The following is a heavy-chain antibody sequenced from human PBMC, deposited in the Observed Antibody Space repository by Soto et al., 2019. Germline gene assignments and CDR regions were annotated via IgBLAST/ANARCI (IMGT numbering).Heavy chain of an antibody. V-gene: IGHV3-30*18. CDR3: AKDHRRYCSSTSCFDFDY. Sequence: GGSLRLSCAASGFTFSSYGMHWVRQAPGKGLEWVAVISYDGSNKYYADSVKGRFTISRDNSKNTLYLQMNSLRAEDTAVYYCAKDHRRYCSSTSCFDFDYWGQGTLVTVSS. CDR2: ISYDGSNK. D-gene: IGHD2-2*01. J-gene: IGHJ4*02. CDR1: GFTFSSYG.